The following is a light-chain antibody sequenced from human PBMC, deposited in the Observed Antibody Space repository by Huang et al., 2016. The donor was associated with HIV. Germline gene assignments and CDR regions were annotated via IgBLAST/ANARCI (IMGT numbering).Light chain of an antibody. Sequence: DIVMTQSPLSLPVTPGEAASISCRSSQSLLHSNGYNYLDWYLQKPGQSPQLLMYLSSNRASGVPDRFSGSGSVVDFTLKISRVEAEDAGVYYCMQSLQTPRTFGQGTRLEIK. J-gene: IGKJ5*01. CDR2: LSS. CDR3: MQSLQTPRT. V-gene: IGKV2-28*01. CDR1: QSLLHSNGYNY.